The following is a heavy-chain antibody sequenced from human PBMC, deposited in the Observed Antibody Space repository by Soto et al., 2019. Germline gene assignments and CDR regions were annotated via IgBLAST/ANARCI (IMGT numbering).Heavy chain of an antibody. Sequence: GGSLRLSCVVSGFTFNNYDMHWVRQAPGKGLEWVTLISYDGNIKYYEDSVKGRFTIFRDNSKNTVYLQMDSLRTEDTALYYCAKIGMAGRHYYFDYWGQGTQVTVSS. CDR3: AKIGMAGRHYYFDY. CDR1: GFTFNNYD. D-gene: IGHD6-19*01. J-gene: IGHJ4*02. V-gene: IGHV3-30*18. CDR2: ISYDGNIK.